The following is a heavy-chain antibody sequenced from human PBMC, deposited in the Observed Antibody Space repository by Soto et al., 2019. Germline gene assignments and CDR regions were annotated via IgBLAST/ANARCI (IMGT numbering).Heavy chain of an antibody. D-gene: IGHD3-9*01. CDR2: IIPILGIA. CDR3: ARGDKNDILTGYYRGYYFDY. Sequence: SVKVSCKASGGTFSSYTISWVRQAPGQGREWMGRIIPILGIANYAQKFQGRVTITADKSTSTAYMELSSLRSEDTAVYYCARGDKNDILTGYYRGYYFDYWGQGTLVTVSS. V-gene: IGHV1-69*02. CDR1: GGTFSSYT. J-gene: IGHJ4*02.